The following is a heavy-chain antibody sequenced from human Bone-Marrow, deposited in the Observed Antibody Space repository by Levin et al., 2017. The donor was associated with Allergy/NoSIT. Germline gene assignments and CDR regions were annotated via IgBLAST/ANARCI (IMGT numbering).Heavy chain of an antibody. CDR2: IYSGGST. Sequence: GGSLRLSCAASGFTVSSNYMSWVRQAPGKGLEWVSVIYSGGSTYYADSVKGRFTISRDNSKNTLYLQMNSLRAEDTAVYYCARVRYSSGSNSDYWGQGTLVTVSS. V-gene: IGHV3-66*01. J-gene: IGHJ4*02. CDR1: GFTVSSNY. CDR3: ARVRYSSGSNSDY. D-gene: IGHD6-19*01.